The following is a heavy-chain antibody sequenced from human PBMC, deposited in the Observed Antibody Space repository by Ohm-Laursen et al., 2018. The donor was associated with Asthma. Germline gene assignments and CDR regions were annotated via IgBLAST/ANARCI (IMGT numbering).Heavy chain of an antibody. Sequence: SETLSLTCVVSGDSITNNYWWTWVRQPPGKGLEWIGQIFHGGGTNYRPSLKSRVTISLDKAKNQFSLKLSPVTAADTAVYYCARGTFYYESTGYYFFDHWGQGALVTVSS. CDR2: IFHGGGT. J-gene: IGHJ4*02. CDR3: ARGTFYYESTGYYFFDH. V-gene: IGHV4/OR15-8*01. D-gene: IGHD3-22*01. CDR1: GDSITNNYW.